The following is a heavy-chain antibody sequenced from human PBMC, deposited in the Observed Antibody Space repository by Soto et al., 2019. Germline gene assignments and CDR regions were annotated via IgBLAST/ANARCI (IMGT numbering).Heavy chain of an antibody. V-gene: IGHV4-34*01. Sequence: QVQLQQWGAGLLKPSETLSLTCAVYGGSFSGYYWSWIRQPPGKGLEWIGEINHSGSTNYNPSLKGRVTISVDTSKNQFSLKLSSVTAADTAVYYCARSRWQNTSAFDIWGQGTMVTVSS. CDR3: ARSRWQNTSAFDI. CDR1: GGSFSGYY. D-gene: IGHD2-2*01. CDR2: INHSGST. J-gene: IGHJ3*02.